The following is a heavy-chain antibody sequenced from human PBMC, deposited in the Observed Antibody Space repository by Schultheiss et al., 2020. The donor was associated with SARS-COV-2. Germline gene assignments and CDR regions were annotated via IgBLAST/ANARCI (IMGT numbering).Heavy chain of an antibody. CDR1: GDSVSSNSAA. V-gene: IGHV6-1*01. CDR3: ARDLFTYCGGDCYPDY. Sequence: SQTLSLTCAISGDSVSSNSAAWNWIRQSPSRGLEWLGRTYYRSKWYNDYAVSVKSRITINPDTSKNQFSLQLNSVTPEDTAVYYCARDLFTYCGGDCYPDYWGQGTLVTVSS. J-gene: IGHJ4*02. D-gene: IGHD2-21*01. CDR2: TYYRSKWYN.